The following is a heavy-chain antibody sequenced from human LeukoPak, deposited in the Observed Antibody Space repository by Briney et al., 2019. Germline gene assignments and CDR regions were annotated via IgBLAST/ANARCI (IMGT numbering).Heavy chain of an antibody. J-gene: IGHJ4*02. D-gene: IGHD3-22*01. V-gene: IGHV3-11*01. CDR1: GFSVRTNY. Sequence: GGSPRLSCAASGFSVRTNYMSWVRQAPGKGLEWVAYICDSGRTVYYADSVKGRFTISRDNAKNSVYLQMNNLRAEDTAVYYCARDRLGDYDHSGYYDKWGQGTLVTVSS. CDR2: ICDSGRTV. CDR3: ARDRLGDYDHSGYYDK.